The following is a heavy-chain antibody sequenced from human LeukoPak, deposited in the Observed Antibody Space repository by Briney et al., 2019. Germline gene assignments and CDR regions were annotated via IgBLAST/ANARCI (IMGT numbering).Heavy chain of an antibody. V-gene: IGHV4-59*01. CDR2: IYYSGST. D-gene: IGHD3-22*01. CDR3: ARVKVIDAFDI. CDR1: GGSISSYY. J-gene: IGHJ3*02. Sequence: SETLSLTCTVSGGSISSYYWSWIRQPQGKGLEWIGYIYYSGSTNYNPSLNSRVTISVYTSKNQFSLKLSSVTAADTAVYYCARVKVIDAFDIWGQGTMVTVSS.